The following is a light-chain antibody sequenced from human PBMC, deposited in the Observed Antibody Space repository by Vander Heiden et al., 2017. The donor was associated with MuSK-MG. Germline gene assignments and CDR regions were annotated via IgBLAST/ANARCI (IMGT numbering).Light chain of an antibody. CDR1: QSIGTY. CDR3: QQSYTIPYT. V-gene: IGKV1-39*01. Sequence: TRMTHSPPSLSASVGDRVTITCRASQSIGTYLNWYQHKPGKGPNLLIDAATNLQTGVASRFTGSGSGTEFTLTISNLQPEDFATYYCQQSYTIPYTFGQGTKLEI. CDR2: AAT. J-gene: IGKJ2*01.